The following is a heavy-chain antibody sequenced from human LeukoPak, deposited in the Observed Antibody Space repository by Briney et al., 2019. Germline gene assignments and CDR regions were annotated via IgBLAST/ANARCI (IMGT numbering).Heavy chain of an antibody. CDR1: GYTFTSYA. CDR2: INTNTGNP. Sequence: GGSLRLSCAASGYTFTSYAMNWVRQAPGQGLEWMGWINTNTGNPTYAQGFTGRFVFSLDTSVSTAYLQISSLKAEDTAVYYCARGEYQLLYGGPPPPDYWGQGTLVTVSS. J-gene: IGHJ4*02. V-gene: IGHV7-4-1*02. D-gene: IGHD2-2*02. CDR3: ARGEYQLLYGGPPPPDY.